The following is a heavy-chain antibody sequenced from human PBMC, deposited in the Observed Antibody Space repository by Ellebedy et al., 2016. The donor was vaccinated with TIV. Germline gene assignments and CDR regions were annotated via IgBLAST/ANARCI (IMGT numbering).Heavy chain of an antibody. Sequence: MPSETLSLTCTVSGGSISSYYWNWIRQPPEEGLEWIGYMYSSGSPNYNPSLQCRVTISVYTSKKHFSLKVGSVTAADTAVYYCARGTYFDFCSGNWKRGDNDYYGLDVWGQGTTVTVSS. CDR3: ARGTYFDFCSGNWKRGDNDYYGLDV. CDR2: MYSSGSP. CDR1: GGSISSYY. J-gene: IGHJ6*02. D-gene: IGHD3-3*01. V-gene: IGHV4-59*01.